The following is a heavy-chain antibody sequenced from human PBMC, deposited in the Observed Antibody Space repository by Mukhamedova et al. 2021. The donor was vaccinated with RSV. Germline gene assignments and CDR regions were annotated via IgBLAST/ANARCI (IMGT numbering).Heavy chain of an antibody. V-gene: IGHV3-48*01. Sequence: GRFTISRDNARNSLYLQMNSLRAEDTAVYFCARVAYTRETGYFDYWGQGTLVTVSS. D-gene: IGHD1-14*01. J-gene: IGHJ4*02. CDR3: ARVAYTRETGYFDY.